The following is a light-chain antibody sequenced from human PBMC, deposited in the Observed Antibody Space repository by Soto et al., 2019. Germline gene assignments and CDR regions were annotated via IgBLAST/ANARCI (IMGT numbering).Light chain of an antibody. CDR2: SAS. CDR3: QKYNSAPRT. V-gene: IGKV1-27*01. J-gene: IGKJ1*01. CDR1: QGIIDY. Sequence: DIQMTQSPSSLSASVGDRVTITCRASQGIIDYLAWYQQKPGKAPKLLIYSASTLQSGVPSRLNGSGAGTDFTLTLISLQPEDVATYYCQKYNSAPRTFGQGTKVQIK.